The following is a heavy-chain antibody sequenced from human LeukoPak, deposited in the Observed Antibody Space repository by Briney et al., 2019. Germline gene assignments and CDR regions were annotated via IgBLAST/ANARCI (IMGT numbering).Heavy chain of an antibody. Sequence: ASVKVSCKASGGTFSSYAISWVRQAPGQGLEWMGGIIPIFGTANCAQKFQGRVTITADESTSTAYMELSSLRSEDTAVYYCARAQAAAGDYYYYYYMDVWGKGTTVTVSS. CDR2: IIPIFGTA. D-gene: IGHD6-13*01. CDR1: GGTFSSYA. CDR3: ARAQAAAGDYYYYYYMDV. J-gene: IGHJ6*03. V-gene: IGHV1-69*13.